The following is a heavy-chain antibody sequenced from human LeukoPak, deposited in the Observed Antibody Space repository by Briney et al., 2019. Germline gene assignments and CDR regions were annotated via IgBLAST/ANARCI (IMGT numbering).Heavy chain of an antibody. V-gene: IGHV4-59*01. J-gene: IGHJ6*03. CDR3: ARERVGGLWFGETCYYYYMDV. CDR1: GGSISSYY. D-gene: IGHD3-10*01. CDR2: IYYSGST. Sequence: SETLSLTCTVSGGSISSYYWSWIRRPPGKGLEWIGYIYYSGSTNYNPSLKSRVTISVDTSKNQFSLKLSSVTAADTAVYYCARERVGGLWFGETCYYYYMDVWGKGTTVTVSS.